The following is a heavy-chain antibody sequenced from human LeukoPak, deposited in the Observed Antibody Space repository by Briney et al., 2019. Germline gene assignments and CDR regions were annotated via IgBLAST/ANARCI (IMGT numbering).Heavy chain of an antibody. CDR2: IYHSGST. V-gene: IGHV4-38-2*02. CDR3: ASTPSTTPPYWFDP. CDR1: GYSISSGYY. Sequence: SETLSLTCTVSGYSISSGYYWGWIRQPPGKGLEWIGSIYHSGSTYYNPSLKSRVTISVDTSKNQFSLKLSSVTAADTAVYCCASTPSTTPPYWFDPWGQGILVTVSS. J-gene: IGHJ5*02. D-gene: IGHD1-7*01.